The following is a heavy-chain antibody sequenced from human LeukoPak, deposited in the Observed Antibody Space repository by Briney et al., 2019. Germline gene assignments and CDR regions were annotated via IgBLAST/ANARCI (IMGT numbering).Heavy chain of an antibody. Sequence: GGSLRLSCAASRFTFSDYGMQWVRQAPGKGLEWVAVVSYDGKKEIYAESVKGRFTISRDNSKNMLFLEMNSLRVEDTAVYYCARDSQGGGYYYFFATDVWGQGPQSPSP. D-gene: IGHD3-22*01. CDR1: RFTFSDYG. CDR2: VSYDGKKE. CDR3: ARDSQGGGYYYFFATDV. V-gene: IGHV3-30*03. J-gene: IGHJ6*02.